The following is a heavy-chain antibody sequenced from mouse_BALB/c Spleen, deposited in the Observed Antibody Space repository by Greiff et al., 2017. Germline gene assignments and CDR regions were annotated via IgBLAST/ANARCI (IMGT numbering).Heavy chain of an antibody. CDR2: IDPENGDT. CDR1: GFNIKDYY. Sequence: EVKVVESGAELVRSGASVKLSCTASGFNIKDYYMHWVKQRPEQGLEWIGWIDPENGDTEYAPKFQGKATMTADTSSNTAYLQLSSLTSEDTAVYYCNALHYGNYYAMDYWGQGTSVTVSS. V-gene: IGHV14-4*02. D-gene: IGHD2-1*01. CDR3: NALHYGNYYAMDY. J-gene: IGHJ4*01.